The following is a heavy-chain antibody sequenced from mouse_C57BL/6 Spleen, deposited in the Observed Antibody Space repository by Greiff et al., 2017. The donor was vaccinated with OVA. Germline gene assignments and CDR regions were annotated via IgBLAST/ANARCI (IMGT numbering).Heavy chain of an antibody. CDR2: IYPRSGNT. CDR1: GYTFTSYG. V-gene: IGHV1-81*01. J-gene: IGHJ4*01. D-gene: IGHD2-10*02. Sequence: QVQLKQSGAELARPGASVKLSCKASGYTFTSYGISWVKQRTGQGLEWIGEIYPRSGNTYYNEKFKGKATLTVDKSSSTAYMELRSLTSEDSAVYVCARSGYGNYEDYAMDYWGQGTSVTVSS. CDR3: ARSGYGNYEDYAMDY.